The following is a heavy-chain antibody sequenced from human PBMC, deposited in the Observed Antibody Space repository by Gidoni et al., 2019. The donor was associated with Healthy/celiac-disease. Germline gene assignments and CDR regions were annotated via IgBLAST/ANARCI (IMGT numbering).Heavy chain of an antibody. D-gene: IGHD3-3*01. Sequence: EVQLVESGGGLVQPGGSLRPSCAASGFTARSNYMSWVRQAPGKGLEWVSVIYSGGSTYYADSVKGRFTISRDNSKNTLYLQMNSLRAEDTAVYYCARAARVVMSYYYYGMDVWGQGTTVTVSS. V-gene: IGHV3-66*02. CDR1: GFTARSNY. CDR3: ARAARVVMSYYYYGMDV. CDR2: IYSGGST. J-gene: IGHJ6*02.